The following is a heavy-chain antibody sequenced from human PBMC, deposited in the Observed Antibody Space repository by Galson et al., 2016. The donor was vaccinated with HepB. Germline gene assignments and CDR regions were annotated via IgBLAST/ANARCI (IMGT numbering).Heavy chain of an antibody. CDR2: VNTDGSGA. D-gene: IGHD1-1*01. CDR1: GFIVSSND. V-gene: IGHV3-74*01. Sequence: SLRLSCAASGFIVSSNDMSWARQAPGKGLVWLSRVNTDGSGADYADSVKGRFTISRDNSKNTLYLEMNSLRAEDTAVYYCARDNWDDAGCSVDHWGQGTLVTVSS. J-gene: IGHJ4*02. CDR3: ARDNWDDAGCSVDH.